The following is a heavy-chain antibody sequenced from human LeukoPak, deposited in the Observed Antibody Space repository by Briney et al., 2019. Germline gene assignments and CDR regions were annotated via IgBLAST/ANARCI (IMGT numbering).Heavy chain of an antibody. V-gene: IGHV3-23*01. D-gene: IGHD1-20*01. J-gene: IGHJ4*02. CDR2: VTASGSST. CDR3: AKSRSDITRTGAHFDY. CDR1: GFTFTTYA. Sequence: GGSLRLSCAASGFTFTTYAMTWVREAPGKGLEWVSTVTASGSSTYYADSVKGRFTISRDNSKNTLYLQMNSLRAEDTALYFCAKSRSDITRTGAHFDYWGQGTLVTVSS.